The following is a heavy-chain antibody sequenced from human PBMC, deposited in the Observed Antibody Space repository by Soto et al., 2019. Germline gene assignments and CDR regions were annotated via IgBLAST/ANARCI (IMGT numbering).Heavy chain of an antibody. CDR1: GYTFTGYY. CDR3: ARDSGAGLVAAVAEPNWFDP. D-gene: IGHD6-19*01. Sequence: ASVKVSCKASGYTFTGYYMHWVRQAPGQGLEWMGWINPNSGGTNYAQKFQGWVTMTRDTSISTAYMELSRLRSDDTAVYYCARDSGAGLVAAVAEPNWFDPWGQGTLVTVSS. V-gene: IGHV1-2*04. CDR2: INPNSGGT. J-gene: IGHJ5*02.